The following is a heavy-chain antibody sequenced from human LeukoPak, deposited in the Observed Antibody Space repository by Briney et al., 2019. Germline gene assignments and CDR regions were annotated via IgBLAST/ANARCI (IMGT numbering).Heavy chain of an antibody. V-gene: IGHV3-23*01. CDR1: GFTFSSYA. Sequence: PGGSLRLSCAASGFTFSSYAMSWVRRAPGKGLEWVSAISGSGGSTYYADSVKGRFTISRDNSKNTLYLQMDSLRAEDTAVYYCAKPSGYYDNSGYRAFDIWGQGTMVTVSS. CDR3: AKPSGYYDNSGYRAFDI. J-gene: IGHJ3*02. D-gene: IGHD3-22*01. CDR2: ISGSGGST.